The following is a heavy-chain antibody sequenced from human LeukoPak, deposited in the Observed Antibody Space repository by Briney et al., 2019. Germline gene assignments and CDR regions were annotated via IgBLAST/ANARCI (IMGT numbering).Heavy chain of an antibody. J-gene: IGHJ4*02. D-gene: IGHD3-22*01. V-gene: IGHV3-21*01. CDR1: GFTFSSYS. CDR3: AKEHYYDSSGYYYGY. Sequence: GGSLRLSCAASGFTFSSYSMNWVRQAPGKGLEWVSSISSSSSYIYYADSVKGRFTISRDNSKNTLYLQMNSLRAEDTAVYYYAKEHYYDSSGYYYGYWGQGTLVTVSS. CDR2: ISSSSSYI.